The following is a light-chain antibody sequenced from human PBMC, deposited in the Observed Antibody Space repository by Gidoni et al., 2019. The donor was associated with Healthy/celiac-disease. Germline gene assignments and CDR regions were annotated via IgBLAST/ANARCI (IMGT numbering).Light chain of an antibody. CDR1: QSISSF. CDR3: QQRSNLIT. Sequence: EIVLTQSPATLSLSPGARATLSCRTSQSISSFLAWYQQKPAQAPRLLIYDASNRATGIPARFSGSGSGKDFTLTSSSLEPEDFAVYYCQQRSNLITFGQGTRLEIK. V-gene: IGKV3-11*01. J-gene: IGKJ5*01. CDR2: DAS.